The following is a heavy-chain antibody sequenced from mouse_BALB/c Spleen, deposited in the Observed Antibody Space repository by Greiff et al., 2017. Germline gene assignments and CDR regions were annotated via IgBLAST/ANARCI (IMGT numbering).Heavy chain of an antibody. V-gene: IGHV5-12-1*01. CDR1: GFAFSSYD. D-gene: IGHD2-1*01. CDR3: ARHGYGNYGAY. J-gene: IGHJ3*01. CDR2: ISSGGGST. Sequence: EVQGVESGGGLVKPGGSLKISCAASGFAFSSYDMSWVRQTPEKRLEWVAYISSGGGSTYYPDTVKGRFTISRDNAKNTLYLQMSSLKSEDTAMYYCARHGYGNYGAYWGQGTLVTVSA.